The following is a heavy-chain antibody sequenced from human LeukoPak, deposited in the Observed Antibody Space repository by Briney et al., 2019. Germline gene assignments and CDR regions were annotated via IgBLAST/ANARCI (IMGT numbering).Heavy chain of an antibody. V-gene: IGHV1-2*06. CDR2: INPNTGGT. D-gene: IGHD5-24*01. J-gene: IGHJ3*02. CDR3: ARVGDGLNDAFDI. Sequence: ASVKVSCKXSGYTFTGYYMNWVRQAPGQGLEWLGRINPNTGGTNYSQNFQGRVTMTRDTSISTAYMELSRLRSDDTAVYYCARVGDGLNDAFDIWGQGTMVTVSS. CDR1: GYTFTGYY.